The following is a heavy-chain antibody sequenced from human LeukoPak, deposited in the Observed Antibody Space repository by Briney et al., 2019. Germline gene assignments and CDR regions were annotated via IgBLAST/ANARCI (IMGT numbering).Heavy chain of an antibody. D-gene: IGHD5-18*01. CDR3: ARSRDNYGYRAFFDY. CDR2: IIPILGIA. CDR1: GGTFSSYA. V-gene: IGHV1-69*04. J-gene: IGHJ4*02. Sequence: ASVKVSCKASGGTFSSYAISWVRQAPGQGLEWMGRIIPILGIANYAQKFQGRVTITADKSTSTAYMELSSLRSEDTAVYYCARSRDNYGYRAFFDYWGQGTLVTVSS.